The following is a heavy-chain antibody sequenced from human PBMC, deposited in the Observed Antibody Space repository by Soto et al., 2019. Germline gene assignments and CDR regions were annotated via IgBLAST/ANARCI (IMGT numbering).Heavy chain of an antibody. Sequence: QLQLQESGPGLVKSPETLSLTCTVSGGSVYSIGYYWGWIRQPPGKGLEWIGNIYYNGRTFYNPYLKSRVTMSVDTSKNQFSLKLNCVTAADTALYHCARRSGGRCYNYWGKGTLVTVSS. CDR1: GGSVYSIGYY. V-gene: IGHV4-39*01. CDR3: ARRSGGRCYNY. CDR2: IYYNGRT. J-gene: IGHJ4*02. D-gene: IGHD2-15*01.